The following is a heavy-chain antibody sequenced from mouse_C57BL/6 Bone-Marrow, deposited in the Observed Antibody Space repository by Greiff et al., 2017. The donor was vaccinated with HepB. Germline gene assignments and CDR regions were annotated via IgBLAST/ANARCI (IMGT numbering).Heavy chain of an antibody. CDR2: ISDGGSYT. D-gene: IGHD2-4*01. CDR3: ARDLPYDYDVGDY. V-gene: IGHV5-4*01. Sequence: EVKVVESGGGLVKPGGSLKLSCAASGFTFSSYAMSWVRQTPEKRLEWVATISDGGSYTYYPDNVKGRFTISRDNAKNNLYLQMSHLKSEDTAMYYCARDLPYDYDVGDYWGQGTLVTVSA. J-gene: IGHJ3*01. CDR1: GFTFSSYA.